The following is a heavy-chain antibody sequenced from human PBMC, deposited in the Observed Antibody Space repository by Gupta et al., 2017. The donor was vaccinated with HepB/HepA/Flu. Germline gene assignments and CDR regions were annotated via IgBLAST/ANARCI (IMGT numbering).Heavy chain of an antibody. CDR3: AREGELYYYYYGMDV. CDR1: GYTFTGYY. V-gene: IGHV1-2*04. Sequence: QVQLVQSGAEVKKPGASVKVSCKASGYTFTGYYMHWVRKAPGQGLEWMGWINPNSGGTNYAQKFQGWVTMTRDTSISTAYMELSRLRSDDTAVYYCAREGELYYYYYGMDVWGQGTTVTVSS. J-gene: IGHJ6*02. D-gene: IGHD3-10*01. CDR2: INPNSGGT.